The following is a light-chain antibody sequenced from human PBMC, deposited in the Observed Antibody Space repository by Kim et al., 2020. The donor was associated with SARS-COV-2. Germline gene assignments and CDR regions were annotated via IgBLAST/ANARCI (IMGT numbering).Light chain of an antibody. CDR1: QSFLFISNNMNY. CDR3: QQYFTSPYT. CDR2: WAS. V-gene: IGKV4-1*01. J-gene: IGKJ2*01. Sequence: SATHKRKATQSFLFISNNMNYLAWYQQRPGQPPKLLIYWASTRESGVPDRFSGSGSVTNFTLTISSLQAEDVAVYYCQQYFTSPYTFGQGTKLEI.